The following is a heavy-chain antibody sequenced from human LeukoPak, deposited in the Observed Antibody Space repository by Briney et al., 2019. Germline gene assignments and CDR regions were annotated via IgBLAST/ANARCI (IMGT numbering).Heavy chain of an antibody. J-gene: IGHJ3*02. CDR2: IIPIFGTA. CDR3: APTPYYYDSSGSERVNAFDI. V-gene: IGHV1-69*05. D-gene: IGHD3-22*01. Sequence: SVKVSCKASGGTFSSYAISWVRQAPGQGLEWVGRIIPIFGTANYAQKFQGRVTITTDESTSTAYMELSSLRSEDTAVYYWAPTPYYYDSSGSERVNAFDIWGQGTMVTVSS. CDR1: GGTFSSYA.